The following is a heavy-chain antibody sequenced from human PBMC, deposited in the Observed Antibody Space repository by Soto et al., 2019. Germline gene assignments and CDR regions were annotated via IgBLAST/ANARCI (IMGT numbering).Heavy chain of an antibody. V-gene: IGHV4-59*01. D-gene: IGHD6-13*01. CDR2: IYYSGST. J-gene: IGHJ4*02. Sequence: SETLSLTCTVSGGSISSYYWSWIRQPPGKGLEWIGYIYYSGSTNYNPSLKSRVTISVDTSKNQFSLKLSSVTAADTAVYYCASYSSSWTGVAYWGQGTLVTVSS. CDR1: GGSISSYY. CDR3: ASYSSSWTGVAY.